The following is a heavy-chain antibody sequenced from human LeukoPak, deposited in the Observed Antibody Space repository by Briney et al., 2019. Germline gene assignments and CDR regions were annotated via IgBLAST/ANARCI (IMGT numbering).Heavy chain of an antibody. D-gene: IGHD3-22*01. CDR1: AGSMRSHY. CDR3: ARLLDNDSSGDPDTFDM. CDR2: IYYSGTT. Sequence: SETLSLTCTVSAGSMRSHYWSWIRQPPGKGREGMGFIYYSGTTRYKPSLQSRVTISADTSKNQFSLRLTSVTAADTAVYYCARLLDNDSSGDPDTFDMWGQGTMVTVSS. V-gene: IGHV4-59*11. J-gene: IGHJ3*02.